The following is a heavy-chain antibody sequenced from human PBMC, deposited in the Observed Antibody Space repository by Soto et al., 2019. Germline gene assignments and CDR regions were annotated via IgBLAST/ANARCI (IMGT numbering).Heavy chain of an antibody. Sequence: GASVKVSCKASGYTFTSYAMHWVRQAPGQRLEWMGWINAGNGNTKYSQKFQGRVTITRDTSASTAYMELSSLRSEDTAVYYCAREFRVLLWFGESYGFDYWGQGTLVTVSS. D-gene: IGHD3-10*01. V-gene: IGHV1-3*01. J-gene: IGHJ4*02. CDR1: GYTFTSYA. CDR2: INAGNGNT. CDR3: AREFRVLLWFGESYGFDY.